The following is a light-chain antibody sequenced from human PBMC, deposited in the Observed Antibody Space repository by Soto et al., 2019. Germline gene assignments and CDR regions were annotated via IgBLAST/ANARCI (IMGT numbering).Light chain of an antibody. Sequence: HSVLTQPPSASGTPGQRVTISCSGSSSNIGSNTVNWYQQLPGTAPKLLIYSNNQRPSAVPDRFSGSKSGTSASLAISGLQSEDEADYYCAAWDDSLNGVVFGGGTKLTVL. CDR2: SNN. CDR3: AAWDDSLNGVV. J-gene: IGLJ2*01. CDR1: SSNIGSNT. V-gene: IGLV1-44*01.